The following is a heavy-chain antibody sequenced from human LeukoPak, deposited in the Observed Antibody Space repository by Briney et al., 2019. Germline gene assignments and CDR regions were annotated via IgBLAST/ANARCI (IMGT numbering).Heavy chain of an antibody. CDR3: ARIENFFDSTGYPSYSYFDY. J-gene: IGHJ4*02. Sequence: GGSLRLSCVASGFTFINHAMNWVRQAPGKGLEWVSTISGSGGNTYYADSVKGRFSISRDNSKNTLYLQMNSLRAEDTAVYYCARIENFFDSTGYPSYSYFDYWGQGTLVTVSS. CDR2: ISGSGGNT. V-gene: IGHV3-23*01. CDR1: GFTFINHA. D-gene: IGHD3-22*01.